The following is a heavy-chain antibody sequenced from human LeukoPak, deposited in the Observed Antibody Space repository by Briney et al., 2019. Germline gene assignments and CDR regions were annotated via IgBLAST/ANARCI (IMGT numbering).Heavy chain of an antibody. CDR3: AKDLRTYYYDSSGYRTPFDY. J-gene: IGHJ4*02. D-gene: IGHD3-22*01. CDR2: ISGSGGST. CDR1: GFTFSGYG. V-gene: IGHV3-23*01. Sequence: TGGSLRLSCAASGFTFSGYGMSWVRQAPGKGLEWVSAISGSGGSTYYADSVKGRFTISRDNSKNTLYLQMNSLRAEDTAVYYCAKDLRTYYYDSSGYRTPFDYWGQGTLVTVSS.